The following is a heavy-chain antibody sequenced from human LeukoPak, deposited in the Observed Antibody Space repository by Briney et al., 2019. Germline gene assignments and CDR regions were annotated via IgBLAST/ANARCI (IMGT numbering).Heavy chain of an antibody. D-gene: IGHD4-17*01. CDR1: GGSVNSTSYY. V-gene: IGHV4-39*01. CDR2: VYYSGST. Sequence: PSETLSLTCTVSGGSVNSTSYYWGWIRQAPGKGLDWIGSVYYSGSTYYNLSLKSRVTISVDTSKNQFSLKLSSVTAADTAVYYCARQGVVRWATVTTGGAFDIWGQGTMVTVSS. CDR3: ARQGVVRWATVTTGGAFDI. J-gene: IGHJ3*02.